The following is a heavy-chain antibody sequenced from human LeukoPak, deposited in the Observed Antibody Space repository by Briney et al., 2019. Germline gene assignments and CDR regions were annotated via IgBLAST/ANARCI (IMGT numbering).Heavy chain of an antibody. J-gene: IGHJ5*02. CDR3: ARGGYGFWSVYWFDP. D-gene: IGHD3-3*01. CDR2: IYYSGST. Sequence: NPSETLSLTCTVSGGSISSSSYYWGWIRQPPGKGLEWIGSIYYSGSTYYNPSLKSRVTISVDTSKNQFSLKLSSVTAADTAVYYCARGGYGFWSVYWFDPWGQGTLVTVSS. CDR1: GGSISSSSYY. V-gene: IGHV4-39*07.